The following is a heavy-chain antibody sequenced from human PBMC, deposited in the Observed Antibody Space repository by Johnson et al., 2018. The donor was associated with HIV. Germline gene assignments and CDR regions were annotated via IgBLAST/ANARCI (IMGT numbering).Heavy chain of an antibody. Sequence: VQLVESGGGLVQPGGSLRLSCAASGFTFSTYAMHWVRQAPGKGLEWVSIIYSGGSTYYADSVKGRFTISRDNFNNMVHLQMSSLRVDDPALYYCASTRGGVFDVWGHGTTVTVSS. CDR3: ASTRGGVFDV. CDR1: GFTFSTYA. D-gene: IGHD2-8*01. CDR2: IYSGGST. V-gene: IGHV3-66*01. J-gene: IGHJ3*01.